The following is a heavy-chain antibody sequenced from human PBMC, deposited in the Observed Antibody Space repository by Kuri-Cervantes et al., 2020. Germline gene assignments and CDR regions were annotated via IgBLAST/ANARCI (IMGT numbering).Heavy chain of an antibody. D-gene: IGHD3-10*01. CDR2: ISYDGSNK. V-gene: IGHV3-30-3*01. CDR3: ASEWFGELFIPPYY. Sequence: GESLKISCAASGFTFSSYAMHWVRQAPGKGLEWVAVISYDGSNKYYADSVKGRFTISRDNSENTLYLQMNSLRPEDTAVYFCASEWFGELFIPPYYWGQGTLVTVSS. CDR1: GFTFSSYA. J-gene: IGHJ4*02.